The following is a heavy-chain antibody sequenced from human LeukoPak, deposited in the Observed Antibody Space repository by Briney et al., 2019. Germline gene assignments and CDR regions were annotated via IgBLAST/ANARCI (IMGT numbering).Heavy chain of an antibody. V-gene: IGHV3-9*01. CDR1: GFTFDDYA. J-gene: IGHJ4*02. CDR3: AKDLNYGSGTYYLTDS. CDR2: ISWNSGSI. D-gene: IGHD3-10*01. Sequence: GGSLRLSCAASGFTFDDYAMHWVRQAPGKGLEWVSGISWNSGSIGYADSVKGRFTISRDNAKNSLYLQMNSLRAEDTAVYYCAKDLNYGSGTYYLTDSWGQGTLVTVSS.